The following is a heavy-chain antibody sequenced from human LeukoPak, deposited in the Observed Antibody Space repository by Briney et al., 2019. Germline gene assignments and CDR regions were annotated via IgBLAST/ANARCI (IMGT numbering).Heavy chain of an antibody. CDR2: IYPGDSDT. D-gene: IGHD3-10*01. J-gene: IGHJ3*02. CDR1: GYSFTSYW. V-gene: IGHV5-51*04. CDR3: ARSRITMVRGVYDAFDI. Sequence: GESLNIYCKGSGYSFTSYWIGWVRQISGKGLEWMGIIYPGDSDTRYSPSFQGQVTISADKHISIAYLQWSSMKGSDTAMYYCARSRITMVRGVYDAFDIWGQGTMVTVSS.